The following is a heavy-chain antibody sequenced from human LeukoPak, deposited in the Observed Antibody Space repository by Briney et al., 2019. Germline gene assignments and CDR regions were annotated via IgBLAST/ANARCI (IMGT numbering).Heavy chain of an antibody. Sequence: SGTLSLTCAVSGYSISSGYYWGWIRQPPGKGLEWIGSIYHSGSTYYNPSLKSRVTISVDTSKNQFSLKLSSVTAADTAVYYCARPSIAARSFFDYWGQGTLVTVSS. J-gene: IGHJ4*02. CDR2: IYHSGST. CDR3: ARPSIAARSFFDY. CDR1: GYSISSGYY. V-gene: IGHV4-38-2*01. D-gene: IGHD6-6*01.